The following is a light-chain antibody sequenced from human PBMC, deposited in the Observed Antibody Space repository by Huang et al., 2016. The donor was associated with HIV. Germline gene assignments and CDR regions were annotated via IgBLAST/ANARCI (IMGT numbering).Light chain of an antibody. Sequence: DIQMTPSPSSVSASVGERVTITCRACQGISSWLAWYQQNPGKAPKLLIYAASTLQRGVPSRFSVSGSGTDFTLTSSSLQPEDFATYYCQQANSFPRSITFGQGTRLEIK. CDR1: QGISSW. CDR3: QQANSFPRSIT. J-gene: IGKJ5*01. V-gene: IGKV1-12*01. CDR2: AAS.